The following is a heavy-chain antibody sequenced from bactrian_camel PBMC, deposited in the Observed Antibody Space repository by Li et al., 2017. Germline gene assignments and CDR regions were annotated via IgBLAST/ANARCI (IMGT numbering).Heavy chain of an antibody. D-gene: IGHD6*01. V-gene: IGHV3S40*01. CDR3: ARLGGRTVVAGTMESNSIT. CDR2: INNGVGGT. CDR1: GFTFDDSD. J-gene: IGHJ4*01. Sequence: DVQLVESGGGSVQAGETLRLSCTASGFTFDDSDMGWVRQAPGKGLEWVSAINNGVGGTYYANSVKGRFTISRDNAKNTVYLQLNGLKAEDMGMYYCARLGGRTVVAGTMESNSITGARGPRSPSP.